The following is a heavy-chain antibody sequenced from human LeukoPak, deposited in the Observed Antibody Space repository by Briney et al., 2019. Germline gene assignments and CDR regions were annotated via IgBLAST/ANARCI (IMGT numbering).Heavy chain of an antibody. CDR3: ASLGYCSGGSCYARRDY. Sequence: PGGSLRLSCAASGFTFSNAYMNWVRQAPGKGLEWVSGINWNGGSTGYADSVKGRFTISRDNAKNSLYLQMNSLRAEDTALYYCASLGYCSGGSCYARRDYWGQGTLVTVSS. V-gene: IGHV3-20*04. D-gene: IGHD2-15*01. J-gene: IGHJ4*02. CDR2: INWNGGST. CDR1: GFTFSNAY.